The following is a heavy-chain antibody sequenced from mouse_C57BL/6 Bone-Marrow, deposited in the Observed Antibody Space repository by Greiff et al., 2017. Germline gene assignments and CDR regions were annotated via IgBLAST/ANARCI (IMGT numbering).Heavy chain of an antibody. CDR1: GFNIKDYY. J-gene: IGHJ1*03. CDR2: IDPEDGDT. Sequence: EVQLQQSGAELVRPGASVKLSCTASGFNIKDYYMHWVKQRPEQGLEWIGRIDPEDGDTEYAPKFQGKDTMTADTSSNTAYLQLSSLTSEDTAVYYCTHLYWYFDVWGTGTTVTVSS. CDR3: THLYWYFDV. V-gene: IGHV14-1*01.